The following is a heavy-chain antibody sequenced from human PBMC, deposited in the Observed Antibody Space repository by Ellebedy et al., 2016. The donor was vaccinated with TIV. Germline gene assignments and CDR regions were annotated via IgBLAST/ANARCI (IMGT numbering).Heavy chain of an antibody. D-gene: IGHD1-26*01. CDR3: AREGSGTYVDF. CDR2: INTDGSTT. J-gene: IGHJ4*02. V-gene: IGHV3-74*01. CDR1: GFTLSSYW. Sequence: GESLKISCAASGFTLSSYWMNWVRQTPGKGLVWVSRINTDGSTTSYSDSVNGRFTISRDNAKNTLYLQMNRLGAEDTAVYYRAREGSGTYVDFWGQGTLVTVSS.